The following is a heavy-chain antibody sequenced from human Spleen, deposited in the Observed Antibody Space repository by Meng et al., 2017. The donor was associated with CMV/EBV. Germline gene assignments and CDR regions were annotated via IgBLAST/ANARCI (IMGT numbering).Heavy chain of an antibody. CDR3: ARAPNAAIWSGLGGMDV. CDR2: INSDGSST. D-gene: IGHD3-3*01. J-gene: IGHJ6*02. V-gene: IGHV3-74*01. CDR1: GFTFSSYW. Sequence: GGSLRLSCAASGFTFSSYWMHWVRQAPGKGLVWVSRINSDGSSTSYADSVKGRFTISRDNSKNTLYLQMNSLRAEDTAVYYCARAPNAAIWSGLGGMDVWGQGTTVTVSS.